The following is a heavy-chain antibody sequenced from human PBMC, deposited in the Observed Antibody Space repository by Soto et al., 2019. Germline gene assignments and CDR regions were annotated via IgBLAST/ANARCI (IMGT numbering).Heavy chain of an antibody. CDR2: IYYSGST. CDR1: GGSISSGDYY. V-gene: IGHV4-30-4*01. CDR3: ARDWPHPLNYDVCSGYQNYGMDV. D-gene: IGHD3-3*01. J-gene: IGHJ6*04. Sequence: SETLSLTCTVSGGSISSGDYYWSWIRQPPGKGLEWIGYIYYSGSTYYNPSLKSRVTISVDTSKNQFSLKLSSVTAADTAVYYCARDWPHPLNYDVCSGYQNYGMDVWGKGTTVTVSS.